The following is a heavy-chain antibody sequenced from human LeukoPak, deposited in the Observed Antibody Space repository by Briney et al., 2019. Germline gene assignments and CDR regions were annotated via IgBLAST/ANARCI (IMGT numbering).Heavy chain of an antibody. D-gene: IGHD6-13*01. J-gene: IGHJ5*02. V-gene: IGHV3-21*01. Sequence: KPGGSLRLSCAASGFTFSSYSMNWVRQAPGKGLEWVSSISSSSGYIYYADSVKGRFTISRDNAKNSLYLQMNSLRAEDTAVYYCARDQAYDSSSENWFDPWGQGTLVTVSS. CDR3: ARDQAYDSSSENWFDP. CDR1: GFTFSSYS. CDR2: ISSSSGYI.